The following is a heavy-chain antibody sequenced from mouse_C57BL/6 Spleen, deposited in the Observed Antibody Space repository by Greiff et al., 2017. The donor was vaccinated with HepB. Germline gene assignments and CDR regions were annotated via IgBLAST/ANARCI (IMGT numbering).Heavy chain of an antibody. V-gene: IGHV5-4*01. CDR1: GFTFSSYA. Sequence: EVHLVESGGGLVKPGGSLKLSCAASGFTFSSYAMSWVRQTPEKRLEWVATISDGGSYTYYPDNVKGRFTISRDNAKNNLYLQMSHLKSEDTAMYYCARDRYYGSRYAMDYWGQGTSVTVSS. D-gene: IGHD1-1*01. CDR3: ARDRYYGSRYAMDY. CDR2: ISDGGSYT. J-gene: IGHJ4*01.